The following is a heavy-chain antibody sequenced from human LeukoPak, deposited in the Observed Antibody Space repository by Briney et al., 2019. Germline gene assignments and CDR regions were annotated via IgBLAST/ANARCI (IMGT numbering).Heavy chain of an antibody. V-gene: IGHV4-34*01. Sequence: SETLSLTCAVYGGSFSGYYWSWIRQPPGKGLEWIGEINHSGSTNYNPSLKSRVTISVDTSKNQFSLKLSSVTAADTAVYYCARSGVQLWSRAYAFDIWGQGTMVTVSS. J-gene: IGHJ3*02. D-gene: IGHD5-18*01. CDR1: GGSFSGYY. CDR3: ARSGVQLWSRAYAFDI. CDR2: INHSGST.